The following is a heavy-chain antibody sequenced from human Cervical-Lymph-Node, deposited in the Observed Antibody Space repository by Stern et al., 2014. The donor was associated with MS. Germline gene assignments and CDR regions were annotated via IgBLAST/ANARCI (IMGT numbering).Heavy chain of an antibody. J-gene: IGHJ4*02. CDR3: ARERGYCSGGRCHPNSFDY. D-gene: IGHD2-15*01. CDR2: ISDDGAKE. Sequence: VQLVESGGDLVQPGGSLRLSCAPSGFTFSHFAMHWVRQSPGQGLEWVAFISDDGAKEYYAGSVKGRFTISRDNSNNTLYLQMTSMRTEDTAMYFCARERGYCSGGRCHPNSFDYWGQGTLVTVSS. V-gene: IGHV3-30-3*01. CDR1: GFTFSHFA.